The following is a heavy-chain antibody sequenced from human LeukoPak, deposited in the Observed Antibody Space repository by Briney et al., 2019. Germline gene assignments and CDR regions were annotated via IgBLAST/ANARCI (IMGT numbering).Heavy chain of an antibody. CDR1: GFTLSSYS. D-gene: IGHD4-23*01. CDR2: ISSSSSTI. V-gene: IGHV3-48*01. Sequence: GGSLRLSCAASGFTLSSYSMNWVRQAPGKGLEWVSYISSSSSTIYYADSVKGRFTISRDNAKNSLYLQMNSLRAEDTAVYYCARKGLVYGGNLDYWGQGTLVTVSS. CDR3: ARKGLVYGGNLDY. J-gene: IGHJ4*02.